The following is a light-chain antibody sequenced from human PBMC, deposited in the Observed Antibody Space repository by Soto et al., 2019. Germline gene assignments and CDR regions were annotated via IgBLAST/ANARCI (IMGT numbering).Light chain of an antibody. CDR1: QSISSW. CDR2: KAS. Sequence: DIQMTQSPSTLSASVGDRVTITCRASQSISSWLAWYQQKPGKAPKLLIYKASSLESGVPSRFSGSGSGTEFTLTISSLQHDDFANYYCQEYKSYSTFGQGTKLEIK. V-gene: IGKV1-5*03. CDR3: QEYKSYST. J-gene: IGKJ2*01.